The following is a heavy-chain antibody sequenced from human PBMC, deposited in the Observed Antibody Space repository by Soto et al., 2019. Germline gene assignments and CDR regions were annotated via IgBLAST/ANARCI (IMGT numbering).Heavy chain of an antibody. J-gene: IGHJ6*02. Sequence: PSETLSLTCAVSGGSISSSNWWSWVRQPPGKGLEWIGEIYHSGSTNYNPSLKSRVTISVDKSKNQFSLKLSSVTAADTAVYYCATSYRENVAIFGVVSQYYYGMDVWGQGTTVTVSS. CDR1: GGSISSSNW. D-gene: IGHD3-3*01. CDR2: IYHSGST. V-gene: IGHV4-4*02. CDR3: ATSYRENVAIFGVVSQYYYGMDV.